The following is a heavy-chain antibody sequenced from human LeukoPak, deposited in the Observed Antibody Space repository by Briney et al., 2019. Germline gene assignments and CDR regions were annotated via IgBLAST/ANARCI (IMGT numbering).Heavy chain of an antibody. CDR3: IRPTHDSSGYGAFDI. CDR2: IRTKGNSYAT. V-gene: IGHV3-73*01. D-gene: IGHD3-22*01. J-gene: IGHJ3*02. Sequence: PGGSLRLSCAASGFSVSRNYMTWVRQASGKGLEWVGRIRTKGNSYATAYAASVQGRFTISRDDSKNTAYLQMNSLKTEDTAVYYCIRPTHDSSGYGAFDIWGQGTMVTVSS. CDR1: GFSVSRNY.